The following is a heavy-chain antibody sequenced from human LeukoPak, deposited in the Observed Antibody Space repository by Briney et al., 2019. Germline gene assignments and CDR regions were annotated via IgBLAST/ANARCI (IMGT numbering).Heavy chain of an antibody. CDR3: ARVLRIDVYYSTIGYAFDL. V-gene: IGHV4-59*11. CDR2: IYYIGST. Sequence: PSETLSLTCTVSGGSLTGHYWNWIRQPPGKGKEWIGYIYYIGSTKYNSSLKSRVSMSVDTSNTQFSLTLRSSTAEDTAVYYCARVLRIDVYYSTIGYAFDLWGQGAMVTVSS. CDR1: GGSLTGHY. D-gene: IGHD2-8*01. J-gene: IGHJ3*01.